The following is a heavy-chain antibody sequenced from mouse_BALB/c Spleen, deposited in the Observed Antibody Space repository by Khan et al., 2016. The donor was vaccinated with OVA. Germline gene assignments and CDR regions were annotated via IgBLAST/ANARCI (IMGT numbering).Heavy chain of an antibody. D-gene: IGHD4-1*01. V-gene: IGHV14-3*02. CDR3: ARGYWDVFAY. CDR1: GFNIKDTY. CDR2: IDPENGNT. Sequence: EVQLQQSGAELVKPGASVKLSCSASGFNIKDTYMHWVKQRPEQGLDWIGRIDPENGNTKYDPKFQGKATLTTDTSSNTAYLQVSSLTSEDTAVYYCARGYWDVFAYWGQGTLVTVSA. J-gene: IGHJ3*01.